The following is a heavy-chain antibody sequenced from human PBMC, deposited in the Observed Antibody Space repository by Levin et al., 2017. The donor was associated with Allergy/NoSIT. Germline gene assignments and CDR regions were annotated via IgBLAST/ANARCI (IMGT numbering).Heavy chain of an antibody. CDR2: IYLSGST. V-gene: IGHV4-30-2*01. J-gene: IGHJ4*02. CDR3: ARVAGYSYGYYFDY. CDR1: GGSISSGGYS. Sequence: SCAVSGGSISSGGYSWSWIRQPPGKGLEWIGNIYLSGSTNDNPSLKGRVTMSVDRSKNQFSLKLSYVTAADTAVYYCARVAGYSYGYYFDYWGPGTLVTVSS. D-gene: IGHD5-18*01.